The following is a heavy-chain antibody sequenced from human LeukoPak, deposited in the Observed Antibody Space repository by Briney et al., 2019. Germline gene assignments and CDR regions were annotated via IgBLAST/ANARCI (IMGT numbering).Heavy chain of an antibody. Sequence: GGSLRLSCAASGFTFSSYAMSWVRQAPGKGPEWVSGISASGDSTYYADSVKGRFTISRDNAKNSLYLQMNSLREEDTAVYYCARGAGSSWFYRWGQGTLVIVSS. CDR1: GFTFSSYA. J-gene: IGHJ5*02. CDR2: ISASGDST. D-gene: IGHD5-12*01. CDR3: ARGAGSSWFYR. V-gene: IGHV3-23*01.